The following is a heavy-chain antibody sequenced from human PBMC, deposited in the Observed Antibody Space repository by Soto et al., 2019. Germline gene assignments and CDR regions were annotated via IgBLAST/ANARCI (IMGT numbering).Heavy chain of an antibody. J-gene: IGHJ4*02. Sequence: GESLKISCKCSGYSFTSYWISWVRQMPGKGLEWMGRIDPIDSDTRYRPSFQGQVTISADKSISTAYLQWSSLKASDTAMYYCARQARYSSSWPDWGQGTLVTVSS. V-gene: IGHV5-51*01. CDR1: GYSFTSYW. CDR3: ARQARYSSSWPD. D-gene: IGHD6-13*01. CDR2: IDPIDSDT.